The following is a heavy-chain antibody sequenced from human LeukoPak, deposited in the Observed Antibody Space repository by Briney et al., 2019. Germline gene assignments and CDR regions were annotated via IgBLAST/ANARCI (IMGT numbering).Heavy chain of an antibody. CDR2: IYPGDSDT. CDR1: GSRFTSYW. D-gene: IGHD3-10*01. J-gene: IGHJ4*02. V-gene: IGHV5-51*01. CDR3: ARLTMVRGVIRQIDY. Sequence: GASLKISSQGSGSRFTSYWIGWVRQMPGKGLEWMGIIYPGDSDTRYSPSFQGQVTISADKSISTAYLQWSSLKASDTAMYYCARLTMVRGVIRQIDYWGQGTLVTVSS.